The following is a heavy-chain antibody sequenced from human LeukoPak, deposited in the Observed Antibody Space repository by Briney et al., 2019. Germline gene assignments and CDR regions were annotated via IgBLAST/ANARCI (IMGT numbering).Heavy chain of an antibody. Sequence: ASVKVSCKASGHTFTGYYMHWVRQAPGQGLEWMGWINPNSGGTNYAQKFQGRVTMTRDTSISTAYMELSRLRSDDTAVYYCARGVVVVPAANHYDYWGQGTLVTVSS. V-gene: IGHV1-2*02. J-gene: IGHJ4*02. CDR2: INPNSGGT. D-gene: IGHD2-2*01. CDR3: ARGVVVVPAANHYDY. CDR1: GHTFTGYY.